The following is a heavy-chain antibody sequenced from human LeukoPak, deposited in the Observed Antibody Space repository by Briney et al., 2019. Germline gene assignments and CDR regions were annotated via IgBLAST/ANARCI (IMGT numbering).Heavy chain of an antibody. CDR1: GLIFSNSL. CDR2: IKQDGSET. J-gene: IGHJ4*02. CDR3: AKRGYSSGWNDLDY. D-gene: IGHD6-19*01. Sequence: GGSLRLSCTPSGLIFSNSLMSWVRQAPGKGLEWVADIKQDGSETYYVDSVKGRFTISRDNSKKTLYLQMNSLRAEDTGVYYCAKRGYSSGWNDLDYWGQGTLVTVSS. V-gene: IGHV3-7*03.